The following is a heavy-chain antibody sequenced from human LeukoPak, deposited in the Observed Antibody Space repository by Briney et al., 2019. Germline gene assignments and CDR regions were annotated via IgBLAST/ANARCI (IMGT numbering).Heavy chain of an antibody. CDR2: ISTTSNYI. J-gene: IGHJ4*02. CDR3: ARAGVCSTTSCDGGIDY. D-gene: IGHD2-2*01. CDR1: GVTFSSYN. Sequence: PGGSLRLSCAVSGVTFSSYNMKWVRQAPGKGLEWVSFISTTSNYIYYADAAKGRFTISRDNAKNSLYLQMNSLRGEDAALYYWARAGVCSTTSCDGGIDYWGQGTLVTVSS. V-gene: IGHV3-21*06.